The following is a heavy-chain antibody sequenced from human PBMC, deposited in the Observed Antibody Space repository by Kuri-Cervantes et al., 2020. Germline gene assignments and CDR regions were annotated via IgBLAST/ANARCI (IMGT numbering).Heavy chain of an antibody. V-gene: IGHV3-23*01. J-gene: IGHJ4*02. CDR2: ISGSGGST. CDR1: GFAFSSYA. Sequence: GGSLRLSCAASGFAFSSYAMSWVRQAPGKGLEWVSAISGSGGSTYYADSVKGRFTISRDNSKNTLYLQMNSLRAEDTAVYYCAKYSSGSRSATDYWGQGTLVTVSS. D-gene: IGHD6-19*01. CDR3: AKYSSGSRSATDY.